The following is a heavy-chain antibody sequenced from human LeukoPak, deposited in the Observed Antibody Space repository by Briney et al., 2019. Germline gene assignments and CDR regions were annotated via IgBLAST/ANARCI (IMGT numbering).Heavy chain of an antibody. CDR3: ARGVAGTWDYFDY. V-gene: IGHV4-59*01. D-gene: IGHD6-19*01. J-gene: IGHJ4*02. CDR1: GGSISSYY. Sequence: KPSETLSLTCTVSGGSISSYYWSWIRQPPGKGLEWIGYIYYSGSTNYNPSLKSRVTISVDTSKNQFSLKLSSVTAADTAVYYCARGVAGTWDYFDYWGQGTLVTVSS. CDR2: IYYSGST.